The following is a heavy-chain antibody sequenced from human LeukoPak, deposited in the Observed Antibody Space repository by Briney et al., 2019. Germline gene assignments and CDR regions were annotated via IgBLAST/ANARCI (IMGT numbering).Heavy chain of an antibody. CDR1: GYSISSGYY. CDR2: IYHSGNT. J-gene: IGHJ6*03. V-gene: IGHV4-38-2*02. Sequence: SETLSLTCTVSGYSISSGYYWGWIRQPPGKGLEWIGSIYHSGNTYYNPSLKSRVTISVDTSKNQFSLKLSSVTAADTAVYYCASATYYDILTGFYYYMDVWGKGTTVTISS. CDR3: ASATYYDILTGFYYYMDV. D-gene: IGHD3-9*01.